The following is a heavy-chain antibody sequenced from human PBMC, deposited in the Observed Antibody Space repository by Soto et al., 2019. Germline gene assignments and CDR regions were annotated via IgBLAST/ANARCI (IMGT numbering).Heavy chain of an antibody. J-gene: IGHJ5*02. CDR3: ARLYCSGGSCYSGFDP. D-gene: IGHD2-15*01. Sequence: SETLSLTCTVSGGSISSGGYYWSWIRQHPGKGLEWIGYIYYSGGTYYNPSPKSRVTISVDTSKNQFSLKLSSVTAADTAVYYCARLYCSGGSCYSGFDPWGQGTLVTVSS. V-gene: IGHV4-31*03. CDR2: IYYSGGT. CDR1: GGSISSGGYY.